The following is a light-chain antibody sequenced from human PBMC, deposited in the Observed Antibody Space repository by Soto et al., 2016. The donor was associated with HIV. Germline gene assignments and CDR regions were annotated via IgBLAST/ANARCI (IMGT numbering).Light chain of an antibody. CDR1: EGIDTW. Sequence: DIQMTQSPSTLSASVGDRVTITCRASEGIDTWLAWYQQKPGKVPSLLIYKASSLESGVPSRFSGSGSGTEFTLTISSLHPEDVATYYCQQYGRERTFGQGTKVEIK. J-gene: IGKJ1*01. V-gene: IGKV1-5*03. CDR3: QQYGRERT. CDR2: KAS.